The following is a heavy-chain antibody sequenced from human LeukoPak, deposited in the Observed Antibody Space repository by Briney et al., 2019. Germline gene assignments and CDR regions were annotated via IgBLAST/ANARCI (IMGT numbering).Heavy chain of an antibody. J-gene: IGHJ4*02. V-gene: IGHV1-69*04. D-gene: IGHD1-7*01. Sequence: SVKVSCKASGGTFSTYAINWVRQAPGQGLEWMGRIIPIVNIVNYAQTFQGRVTISADKSTSTFYMAMSGLRSEDTAVYYCARPIGTGAGVYYFDYWGQGTLVTVSS. CDR1: GGTFSTYA. CDR3: ARPIGTGAGVYYFDY. CDR2: IIPIVNIV.